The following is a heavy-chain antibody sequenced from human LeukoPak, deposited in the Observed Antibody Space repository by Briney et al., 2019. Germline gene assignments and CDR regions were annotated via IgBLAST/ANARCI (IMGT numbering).Heavy chain of an antibody. Sequence: GGSLSLSCAASGFIFSSYAMHWVRQAPGKGLERVAVISSDGSNKDYVDSVKGRFTISRDNSQNTLYLQMNSLRVEDTAIYYCATTQDCSSASCYRPFDCWGQGTLVTVSS. V-gene: IGHV3-30*04. CDR1: GFIFSSYA. J-gene: IGHJ4*02. CDR3: ATTQDCSSASCYRPFDC. D-gene: IGHD2-2*01. CDR2: ISSDGSNK.